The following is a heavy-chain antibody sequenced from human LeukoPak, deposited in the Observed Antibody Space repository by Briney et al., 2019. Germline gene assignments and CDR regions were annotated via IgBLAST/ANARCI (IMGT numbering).Heavy chain of an antibody. Sequence: SVKVSCKASGGTFSSYAISWVRQAPGQGLEWMGGIIPIFGTANYAQKFQGRVTITTDESTSTAYMELSRLRSEDTAVYYCARGGYCGGDCYSIWFDPWGQGTLVTVSS. CDR3: ARGGYCGGDCYSIWFDP. CDR1: GGTFSSYA. D-gene: IGHD2-21*02. V-gene: IGHV1-69*05. CDR2: IIPIFGTA. J-gene: IGHJ5*02.